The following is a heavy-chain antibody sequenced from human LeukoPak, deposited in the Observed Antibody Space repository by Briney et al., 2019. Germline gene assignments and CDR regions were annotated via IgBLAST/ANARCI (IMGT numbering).Heavy chain of an antibody. CDR2: IKQDGGEK. CDR1: GFTFRKYW. D-gene: IGHD3-3*01. CDR3: ARELGYDFWSGPIDY. Sequence: PGGSLRLSCAASGFTFRKYWMSWVRQAPGRGLEWVANIKQDGGEKYYVDSVKGRFTISRDNAKNSLYLQMNSLRAEDTAVYYCARELGYDFWSGPIDYWGQGTLVTVSS. J-gene: IGHJ4*02. V-gene: IGHV3-7*01.